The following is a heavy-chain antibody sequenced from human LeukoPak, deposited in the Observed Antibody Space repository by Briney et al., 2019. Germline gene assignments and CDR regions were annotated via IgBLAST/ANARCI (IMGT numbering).Heavy chain of an antibody. D-gene: IGHD2-21*01. CDR2: INSDGSST. V-gene: IGHV3-74*01. CDR1: GFTFSSYW. CDR3: ARAMVIGYPGGFDY. J-gene: IGHJ4*02. Sequence: GGSLRLSCAASGFTFSSYWTHWVRQAPGKGLVWVSRINSDGSSTSYADSVKGRFTISRDNAKNTLYLQMNSLRAEDTAVYYCARAMVIGYPGGFDYWGQGTLVTVSS.